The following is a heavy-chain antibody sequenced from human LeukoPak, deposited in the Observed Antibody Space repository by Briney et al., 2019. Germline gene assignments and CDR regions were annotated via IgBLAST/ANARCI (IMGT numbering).Heavy chain of an antibody. D-gene: IGHD7-27*01. CDR2: TYYRSKWYN. V-gene: IGHV6-1*01. CDR3: AREQTGDQNFDY. Sequence: SQTLSLTCAISGDSVSSNTAAWNWIRQSPSRGLEWLGRTYYRSKWYNNYAVSVKGRISINPDTSKNQFSLQLKSVTPEDTAVYYCAREQTGDQNFDYWGQGTLVTVSS. J-gene: IGHJ4*02. CDR1: GDSVSSNTAA.